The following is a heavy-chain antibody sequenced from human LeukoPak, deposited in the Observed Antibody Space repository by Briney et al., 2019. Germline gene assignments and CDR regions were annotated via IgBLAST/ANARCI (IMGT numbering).Heavy chain of an antibody. CDR3: ARINPNEYYFDY. CDR2: IRYDGSNK. CDR1: GFTFSSYG. J-gene: IGHJ4*02. Sequence: QSGGSLRLSCAASGFTFSSYGMHWVRQAPGKGLEWVAFIRYDGSNKYYADSVKGRFTISRDNSKNTLYLQMNSLRAEDTAVYYCARINPNEYYFDYWGQGTLVTVSS. D-gene: IGHD1-1*01. V-gene: IGHV3-30*02.